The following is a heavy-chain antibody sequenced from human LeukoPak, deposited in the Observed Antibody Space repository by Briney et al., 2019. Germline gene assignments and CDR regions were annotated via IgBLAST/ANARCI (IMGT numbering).Heavy chain of an antibody. CDR3: ARGGDYGDYQRTYYFDY. J-gene: IGHJ4*02. D-gene: IGHD4-17*01. CDR1: GFTFSSYE. Sequence: GGSLRLSCAASGFTFSSYEMNWVRQAPGKGLEWVSYISGSGSTIYNADSVKGRFTISRDNAKNSLYLQMNSLRAEDTAVYYCARGGDYGDYQRTYYFDYWGQGTLVTVSS. CDR2: ISGSGSTI. V-gene: IGHV3-48*03.